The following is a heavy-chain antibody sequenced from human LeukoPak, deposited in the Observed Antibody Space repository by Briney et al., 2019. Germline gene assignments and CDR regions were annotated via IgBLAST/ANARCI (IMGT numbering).Heavy chain of an antibody. Sequence: LPGRSLRLSCVASGFILENHAMSWIRQAPGKGLEWVSGTSSNGEVKYYADSVKGRFTVSRDNSKDTLYLQMDSLGVEDTAMYYCARDFNWNEPYYFDYWGPGTLVTVSS. V-gene: IGHV3-23*01. D-gene: IGHD1-1*01. CDR3: ARDFNWNEPYYFDY. CDR2: TSSNGEVK. CDR1: GFILENHA. J-gene: IGHJ4*02.